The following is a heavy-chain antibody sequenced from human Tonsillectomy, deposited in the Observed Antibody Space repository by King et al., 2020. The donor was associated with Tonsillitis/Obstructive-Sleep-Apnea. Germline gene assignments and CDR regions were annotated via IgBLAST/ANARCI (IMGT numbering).Heavy chain of an antibody. D-gene: IGHD2-15*01. J-gene: IGHJ6*03. CDR1: RYTFTRFA. Sequence: VQLVQSGSELKKPGASVKVSCKASRYTFTRFAMNWVRQAPGQGLEWMGWINTNTGNPTYAQGFTGRFVFSLDTSVSTAYLQISSLKAEDTAVYYCARDSKDLDYYYYYMDVWGKGTTVTVSS. V-gene: IGHV7-4-1*02. CDR2: INTNTGNP. CDR3: ARDSKDLDYYYYYMDV.